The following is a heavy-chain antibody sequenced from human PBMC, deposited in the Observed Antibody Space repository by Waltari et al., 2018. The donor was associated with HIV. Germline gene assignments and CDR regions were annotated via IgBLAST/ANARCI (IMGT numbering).Heavy chain of an antibody. V-gene: IGHV4-34*01. Sequence: QVQLPQWGAGLLKPSETLSLTCAVYGEPFDGYYWSWIRQPPGKRLEWMGEINHRRNTNYNPSLKSRLTMSVDASKNQFSLNLNSVTAADTGVYYCARRALWLRPVYYFDYWGQGALVTVSS. J-gene: IGHJ4*02. CDR2: INHRRNT. CDR1: GEPFDGYY. CDR3: ARRALWLRPVYYFDY. D-gene: IGHD5-12*01.